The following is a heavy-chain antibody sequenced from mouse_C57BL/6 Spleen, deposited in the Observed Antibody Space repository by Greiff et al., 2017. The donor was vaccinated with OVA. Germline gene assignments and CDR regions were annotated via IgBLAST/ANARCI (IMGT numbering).Heavy chain of an antibody. V-gene: IGHV5-9-1*02. Sequence: EVQLVESGEGLVKPGGSLKLSCAASGFTFSSYAMSWVRQTPEKRLEWVAYISSGGDYIYYADTVKGRFTISRDNARNTLYLQMSSLKSEDTAMYYCTREGGYYPYYAMDYWGQGTSVTVSS. J-gene: IGHJ4*01. CDR3: TREGGYYPYYAMDY. CDR2: ISSGGDYI. CDR1: GFTFSSYA. D-gene: IGHD2-3*01.